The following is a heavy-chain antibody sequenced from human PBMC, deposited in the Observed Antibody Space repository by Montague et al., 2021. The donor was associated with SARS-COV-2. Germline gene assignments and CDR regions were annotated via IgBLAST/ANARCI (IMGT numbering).Heavy chain of an antibody. V-gene: IGHV4-59*01. CDR2: IYDGGAV. CDR3: VRDHPYDGPRGAYDV. D-gene: IGHD5-12*01. CDR1: GGSITGYY. Sequence: SETLSLTCTVSGGSITGYYWSWLRRSPGKGLEWIAYIYDGGAVNYNPSLGSRVTISTDTSKNQLSLKVNSVTAADTAVYYCVRDHPYDGPRGAYDVWGQGTVVIVSS. J-gene: IGHJ3*01.